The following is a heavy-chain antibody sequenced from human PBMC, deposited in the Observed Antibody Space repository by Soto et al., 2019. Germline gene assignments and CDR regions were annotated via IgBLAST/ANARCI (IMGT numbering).Heavy chain of an antibody. CDR1: GYSFTSYW. CDR2: IYPGDSDT. CDR3: ARPLGYGYCSGGSCYGEYYGMDV. V-gene: IGHV5-51*01. Sequence: PGESLKISCKGSGYSFTSYWIGWVRQMPGKGLEWMGIIYPGDSDTRYSPSFQGQVTISADKSISTAYLQWSSLKASDTAMYYCARPLGYGYCSGGSCYGEYYGMDVWGQGTTVTVYS. J-gene: IGHJ6*02. D-gene: IGHD2-15*01.